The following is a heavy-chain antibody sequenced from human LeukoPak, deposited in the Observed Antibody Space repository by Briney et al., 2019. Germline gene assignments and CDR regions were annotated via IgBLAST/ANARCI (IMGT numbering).Heavy chain of an antibody. CDR1: VGTFSINA. CDR2: IIPIFGTA. V-gene: IGHV1-69*05. J-gene: IGHJ6*03. CDR3: ARDRGRMRRESYYYYMDV. D-gene: IGHD3-16*01. Sequence: SVKLSCKASVGTFSINAISWVRHAPGQGLEWMGGIIPIFGTANYAQKFQGRVTITTDESTSAAYMELSSLRSEDTAVYYCARDRGRMRRESYYYYMDVWGKGTTVTVSS.